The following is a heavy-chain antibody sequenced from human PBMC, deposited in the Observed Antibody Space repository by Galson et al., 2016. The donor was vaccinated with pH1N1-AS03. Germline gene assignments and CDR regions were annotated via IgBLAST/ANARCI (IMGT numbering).Heavy chain of an antibody. Sequence: SLRLSCAASDVSLRAYWMSWVRQSPGKGLEWVASTNPDGSQKDYLDSVKGRFTISKDNAKSSLSLQMNSLRVEDTAGYYCVRGSGYYFDSWGQGTLVIVSS. CDR1: DVSLRAYW. CDR2: TNPDGSQK. CDR3: VRGSGYYFDS. V-gene: IGHV3-7*03. J-gene: IGHJ4*02. D-gene: IGHD3-3*01.